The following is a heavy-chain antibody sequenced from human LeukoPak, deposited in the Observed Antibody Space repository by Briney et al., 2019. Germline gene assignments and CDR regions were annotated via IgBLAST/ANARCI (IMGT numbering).Heavy chain of an antibody. V-gene: IGHV3-30*03. Sequence: GGSLRLSCAASGFTFSSYGMHWVRQAPGKGLEWVAFISNNGRNKDYADSVKGRFTISRDNSKNTLDLQVNSLRPDDTAVYYCTRDLTGHYSIDYWGQGTLVTVSS. J-gene: IGHJ4*02. CDR1: GFTFSSYG. CDR3: TRDLTGHYSIDY. CDR2: ISNNGRNK. D-gene: IGHD3-22*01.